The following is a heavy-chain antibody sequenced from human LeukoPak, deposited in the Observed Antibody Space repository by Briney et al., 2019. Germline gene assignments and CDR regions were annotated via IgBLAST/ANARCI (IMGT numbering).Heavy chain of an antibody. CDR2: TYISGST. CDR3: ARGPDAFDI. V-gene: IGHV4-61*02. Sequence: SQTLSLTCTVSGGSISSGGYYWSWIRQPAGKGLEWIGRTYISGSTNYNPSLKSRVTMSVDTSKNQFSLKLSSVTAADTAVYYCARGPDAFDIWGQGTMVTVSS. D-gene: IGHD5-12*01. J-gene: IGHJ3*02. CDR1: GGSISSGGYY.